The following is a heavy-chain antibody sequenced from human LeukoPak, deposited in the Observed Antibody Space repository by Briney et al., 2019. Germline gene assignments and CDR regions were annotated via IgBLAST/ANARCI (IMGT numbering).Heavy chain of an antibody. V-gene: IGHV5-51*01. CDR3: ARPKAYYYDSSGYYSGAFDI. Sequence: GESLKISCKGSGYSFTSYWIGWVRQMPGKGLEWMGIIYPGDSDTRYSPSFQGQVTISADKSISTAYLQWSSLKASDTAMYYCARPKAYYYDSSGYYSGAFDIWGQGTMVTVSS. D-gene: IGHD3-22*01. CDR1: GYSFTSYW. J-gene: IGHJ3*02. CDR2: IYPGDSDT.